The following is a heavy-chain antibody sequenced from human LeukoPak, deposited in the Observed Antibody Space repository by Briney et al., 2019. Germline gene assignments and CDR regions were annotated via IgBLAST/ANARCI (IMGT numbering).Heavy chain of an antibody. V-gene: IGHV3-53*05. D-gene: IGHD3-10*01. CDR3: ARDPSRVWFGELLNYFDY. Sequence: GGSLRLSCAASGFTVSSSYMSWVRQAPGKGLEWVSVIYSGGSTYYADSVKGRFTISRDNSKNTLYLQMNSLRAEDTAVYYCARDPSRVWFGELLNYFDYWGQGTLVTVSS. J-gene: IGHJ4*02. CDR1: GFTVSSSY. CDR2: IYSGGST.